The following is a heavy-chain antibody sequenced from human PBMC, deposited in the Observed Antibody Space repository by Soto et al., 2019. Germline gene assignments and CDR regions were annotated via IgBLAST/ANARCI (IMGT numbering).Heavy chain of an antibody. V-gene: IGHV1-18*01. D-gene: IGHD2-15*01. CDR2: ISAYNGNT. Sequence: QVQLVQSGAEVKKPGASVKVSCKASGYTFTSYGISWVRQAPGQGLEWMGWISAYNGNTNYAQKLQGRVTMTTDTSTSTAYMDLRSLRSDDTAVYYCARDLDSGGSYPYAFDIWGQGTMVTVSS. J-gene: IGHJ3*02. CDR1: GYTFTSYG. CDR3: ARDLDSGGSYPYAFDI.